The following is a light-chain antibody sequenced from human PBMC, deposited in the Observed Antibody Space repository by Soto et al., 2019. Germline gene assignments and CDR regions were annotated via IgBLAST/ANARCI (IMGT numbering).Light chain of an antibody. CDR3: SSYVGSKKEV. J-gene: IGLJ1*01. CDR2: EVS. CDR1: SSDFGGYNY. V-gene: IGLV2-8*01. Sequence: QSVLTQPPSASGSSGQSVTISCTGTSSDFGGYNYVSWYQQHPGKAPRLMIYEVSKRPSGVPDRFSGSKSGNTASLTVSGLEAEDEADHYCSSYVGSKKEVFGTGT.